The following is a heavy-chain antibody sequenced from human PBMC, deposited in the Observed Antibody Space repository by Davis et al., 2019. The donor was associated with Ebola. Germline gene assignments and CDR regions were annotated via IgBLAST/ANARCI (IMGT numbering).Heavy chain of an antibody. CDR2: INSSGSA. D-gene: IGHD3-10*01. Sequence: PSETLSLTCAVYGGSFSSYYWSWIRQPPGKGLEWIGEINSSGSASYNPSLKSRVTISVDTSKNQFSLKLSSVTAADTAVYYCARVPGMAMVQGVIIIRGDYYGMDVWGQGTTVTVSS. CDR3: ARVPGMAMVQGVIIIRGDYYGMDV. J-gene: IGHJ6*02. CDR1: GGSFSSYY. V-gene: IGHV4-34*01.